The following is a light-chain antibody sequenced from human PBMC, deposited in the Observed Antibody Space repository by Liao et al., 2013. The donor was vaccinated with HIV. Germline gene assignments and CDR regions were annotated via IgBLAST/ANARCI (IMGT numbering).Light chain of an antibody. CDR3: QAWDTSTVI. J-gene: IGLJ2*01. CDR1: NIGIKN. V-gene: IGLV3-21*01. Sequence: YVLTQPPSVSAALGVTAKITCGGNNIGIKNVHWYQQKPGQAPTLLIYYDRARPSEIPERFSGSNSGNTATLTISGTQAMDDADYFCQAWDTSTVIFGGGTKLTVL. CDR2: YDR.